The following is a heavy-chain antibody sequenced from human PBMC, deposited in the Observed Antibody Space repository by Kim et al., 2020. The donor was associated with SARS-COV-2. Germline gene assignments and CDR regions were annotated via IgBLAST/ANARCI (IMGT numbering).Heavy chain of an antibody. J-gene: IGHJ4*02. V-gene: IGHV3-13*01. D-gene: IGHD2-15*01. Sequence: VKVRFTISRENAKNSLYLQMNSLRAGDTAVYYCARGYCSGGSCSYYYFDYWGQGTLVTVSS. CDR3: ARGYCSGGSCSYYYFDY.